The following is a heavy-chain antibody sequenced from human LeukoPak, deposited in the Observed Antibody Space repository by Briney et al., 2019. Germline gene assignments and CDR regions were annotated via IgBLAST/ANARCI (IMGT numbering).Heavy chain of an antibody. CDR1: GFTFSSYG. J-gene: IGHJ4*02. V-gene: IGHV3-30*18. Sequence: GGSLRLSCAASGFTFSSYGMHWVRQAPGKGLEWVAVISYDGSNKYYADSVKGRFTMSRDNSKNTLYLQMNSLRAEDTAVYYCAKEVHVSSAEDYWGQGTLVTVSS. CDR2: ISYDGSNK. D-gene: IGHD6-19*01. CDR3: AKEVHVSSAEDY.